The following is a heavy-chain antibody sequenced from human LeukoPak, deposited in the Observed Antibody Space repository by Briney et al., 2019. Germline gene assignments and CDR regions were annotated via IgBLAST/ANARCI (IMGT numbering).Heavy chain of an antibody. CDR2: ISSSGSTI. CDR1: GFTFSSYE. D-gene: IGHD4-17*01. CDR3: ASFRKVGDYSLYYFDY. V-gene: IGHV3-48*03. J-gene: IGHJ4*02. Sequence: QPGGSLGLSCAASGFTFSSYEMNWVRQAPGKGLEWVSYISSSGSTIYYADSVKGRFTISRDNAKNSLYLQMNSLRAEDTAVYYCASFRKVGDYSLYYFDYWGQGILVTVSS.